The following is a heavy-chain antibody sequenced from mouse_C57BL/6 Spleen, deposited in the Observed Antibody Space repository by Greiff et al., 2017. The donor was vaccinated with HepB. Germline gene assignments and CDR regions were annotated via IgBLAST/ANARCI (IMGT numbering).Heavy chain of an antibody. CDR2: ISSGSSTI. Sequence: DVMLVESGGGLVKPGGSLKLSCAASGFTFSDYGMHWVRQAPEKGLEWVAYISSGSSTIYYADTVKGRFTISRDNAKNTLFLQMTSLRSEETAMYYCAELGYAMDYWGQGTSVTVSS. CDR3: AELGYAMDY. J-gene: IGHJ4*01. CDR1: GFTFSDYG. V-gene: IGHV5-17*01. D-gene: IGHD4-1*01.